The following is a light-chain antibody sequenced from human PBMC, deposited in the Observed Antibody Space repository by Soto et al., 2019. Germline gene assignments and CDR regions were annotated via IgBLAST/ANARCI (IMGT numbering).Light chain of an antibody. Sequence: EIVLTQSPATLYLSPGERATLSCRASQSVSSYLAWYQQKPGQAPRLLIYDASNRANGIPGRFSGSGSGTDLTLTISSLQPEDFATYVCQKLNAYPPWTFGQGTKVDIK. J-gene: IGKJ1*01. CDR3: QKLNAYPPWT. CDR2: DAS. CDR1: QSVSSY. V-gene: IGKV3-11*01.